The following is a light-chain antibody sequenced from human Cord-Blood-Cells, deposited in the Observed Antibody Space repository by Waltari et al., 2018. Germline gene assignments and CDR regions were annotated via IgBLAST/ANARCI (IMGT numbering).Light chain of an antibody. CDR1: QSVSSY. CDR2: DSS. Sequence: EIVLTQSPATLSLSPGERATLSCRASQSVSSYLAWYQQKPGQAPRLLIYDSSNRATCIPARFSGSGSGTDFTLTISSLEPEDLAVYYCQQRSNWQTFGQGTKVEIK. V-gene: IGKV3-11*01. CDR3: QQRSNWQT. J-gene: IGKJ1*01.